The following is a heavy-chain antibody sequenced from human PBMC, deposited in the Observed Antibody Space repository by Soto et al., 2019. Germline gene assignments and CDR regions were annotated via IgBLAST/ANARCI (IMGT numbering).Heavy chain of an antibody. CDR2: IYPGDSDT. V-gene: IGHV5-51*01. D-gene: IGHD3-3*01. J-gene: IGHJ5*02. CDR1: GYSFTSYW. CDR3: AREGGAYDFWSDNNWFDP. Sequence: KVSCKASGYSFTSYWIGWVRQIPGKGLEWMGIIYPGDSDTRYSPSFQGQVTISADKSISTAYLQWSSLKASDTAMYYCAREGGAYDFWSDNNWFDPWGQGTLVTVSS.